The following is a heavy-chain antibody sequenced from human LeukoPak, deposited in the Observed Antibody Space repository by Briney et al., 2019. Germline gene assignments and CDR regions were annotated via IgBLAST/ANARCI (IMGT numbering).Heavy chain of an antibody. CDR1: GYTLTELS. J-gene: IGHJ4*02. D-gene: IGHD4-23*01. Sequence: ASVKVSCKVSGYTLTELSMHWVRQAPGKGLEWMGGFDPEDGETIYAQKFQGRVTMTEDTSTDTAYMELSSLRSEDTAVYYCATALWSRWLMDYWGQGTLVTVSS. CDR3: ATALWSRWLMDY. CDR2: FDPEDGET. V-gene: IGHV1-24*01.